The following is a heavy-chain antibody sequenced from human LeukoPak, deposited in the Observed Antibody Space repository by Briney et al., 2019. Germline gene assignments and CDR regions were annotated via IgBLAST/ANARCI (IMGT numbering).Heavy chain of an antibody. D-gene: IGHD3-10*01. J-gene: IGHJ4*02. CDR1: GGSSSSYY. CDR3: ASWRVRGIFDY. CDR2: IFYSGNS. V-gene: IGHV4-59*01. Sequence: SETLSLTCTVSGGSSSSYYWSWIRQPPGKGLEWIGYIFYSGNSNYNPSLKSRVTLSVGTSKNEFSLKLSSVTAADTAVYYCASWRVRGIFDYWGQGTLVTVSS.